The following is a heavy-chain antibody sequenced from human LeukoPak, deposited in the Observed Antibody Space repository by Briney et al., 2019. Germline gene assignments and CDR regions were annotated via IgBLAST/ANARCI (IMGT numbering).Heavy chain of an antibody. CDR2: MNPNSGNT. Sequence: ASVKVSCKASGYTFTSYDINWVRQATGQGLEWMGWMNPNSGNTGYAQKFQGRVTMTRTTSISTAYMELSSLRSEDTAVYYCATDCSGGSCYSGVNAFDIWGQGTMVTVSS. CDR1: GYTFTSYD. V-gene: IGHV1-8*01. J-gene: IGHJ3*02. CDR3: ATDCSGGSCYSGVNAFDI. D-gene: IGHD2-15*01.